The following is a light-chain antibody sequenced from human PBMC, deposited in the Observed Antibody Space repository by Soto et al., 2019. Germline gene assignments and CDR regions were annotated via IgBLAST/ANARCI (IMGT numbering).Light chain of an antibody. J-gene: IGLJ2*01. Sequence: QSVLTQPPSASGTPGQRVIISCSGSTSNIGSNTVNWYQQVPGTAPKILIYADDQRPSGVPARFSGSKSDTSASLAISGLQSDDEADYYCATWDDSLNDPIFGGGTKLTVL. CDR3: ATWDDSLNDPI. CDR1: TSNIGSNT. V-gene: IGLV1-44*01. CDR2: ADD.